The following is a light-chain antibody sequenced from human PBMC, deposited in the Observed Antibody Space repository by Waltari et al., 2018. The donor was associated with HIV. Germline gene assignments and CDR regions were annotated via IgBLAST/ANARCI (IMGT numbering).Light chain of an antibody. CDR2: QDR. J-gene: IGLJ2*01. Sequence: SYDLTQTPSVSVSPGLPASITRPGVKLGDKDASWYQQKPGQSPVLVIVQDRPRPSGTPARFSGSNAGNTATLTISGTQAMDEADDYCQAWDSNTAHVLFGGGTKVTVL. CDR3: QAWDSNTAHVL. CDR1: KLGDKD. V-gene: IGLV3-1*01.